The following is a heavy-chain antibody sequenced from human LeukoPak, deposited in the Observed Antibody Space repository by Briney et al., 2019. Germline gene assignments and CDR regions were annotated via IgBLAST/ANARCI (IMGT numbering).Heavy chain of an antibody. J-gene: IGHJ4*02. D-gene: IGHD4-17*01. CDR2: SYASAGDT. Sequence: ASVKVSCKASGYDLTNHHVHWMRQAPGQGLEWMGISYASAGDTRFARKFQGRVTMTRDTSTTTVYMDLTTLRSEDTAVYFCAPEPPGAYYFDYWGQGTLVTVSS. CDR1: GYDLTNHH. CDR3: APEPPGAYYFDY. V-gene: IGHV1-46*01.